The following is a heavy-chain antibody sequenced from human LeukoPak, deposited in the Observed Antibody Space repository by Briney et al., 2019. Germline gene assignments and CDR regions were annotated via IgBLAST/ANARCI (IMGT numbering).Heavy chain of an antibody. D-gene: IGHD2-2*01. V-gene: IGHV3-49*04. CDR2: IRRKAYGSTT. Sequence: PGRSLRLSCTASGFTVGDYGMSWVSQAPGKGMGWVGFIRRKAYGSTTEYAAAGKGRLTISRDDSKSIAYLQMNSLKTEDTAVYYCTRDSPRYCSSTSCYEEEGDYWGQGTLVTVSS. CDR3: TRDSPRYCSSTSCYEEEGDY. J-gene: IGHJ4*02. CDR1: GFTVGDYG.